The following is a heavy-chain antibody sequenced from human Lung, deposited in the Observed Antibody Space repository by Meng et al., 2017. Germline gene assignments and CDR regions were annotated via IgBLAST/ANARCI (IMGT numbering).Heavy chain of an antibody. CDR2: INHSGST. CDR3: AVRVRLGYCSGGSCYSGVHYYGMDV. CDR1: GGSFSGYY. J-gene: IGHJ6*02. Sequence: SQTLSLTCAVYGGSFSGYYWSWIRQPPGKGLEWIGEINHSGSTNYNPSLTSRVTISVDTSKNQFSLKLSSVTAADTAVYYCAVRVRLGYCSGGSCYSGVHYYGMDVWGQGTTVTVSS. V-gene: IGHV4-34*01. D-gene: IGHD2-15*01.